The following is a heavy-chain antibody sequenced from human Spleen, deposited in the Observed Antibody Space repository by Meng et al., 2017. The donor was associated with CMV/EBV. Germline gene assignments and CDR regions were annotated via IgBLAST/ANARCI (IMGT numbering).Heavy chain of an antibody. CDR1: GFTFGDYA. J-gene: IGHJ4*02. CDR2: ISDTSSYK. V-gene: IGHV3-21*01. CDR3: ARGATIFGVVNWGFDY. D-gene: IGHD3-3*01. Sequence: GGSLRLSCTASGFTFGDYAMSWVRQAPGKGLEWVSSISDTSSYKYYADSVKGRFTISRDNAKNSLYLQMNSLRAEDTAVYYCARGATIFGVVNWGFDYWGQGTLVTVSS.